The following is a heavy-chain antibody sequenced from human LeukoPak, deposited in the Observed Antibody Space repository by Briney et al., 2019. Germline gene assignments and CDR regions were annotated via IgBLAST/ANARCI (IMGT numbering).Heavy chain of an antibody. CDR3: ASDHGSNGTKFTLNFDS. V-gene: IGHV1-2*02. D-gene: IGHD1-1*01. Sequence: ASVKVSCKASGYTITSYYIHWVRQAPGQGVEGMGWINPNNGATNYAQKCQGGVTITTDTSISTIYMELTRLTSDDTAIYYCASDHGSNGTKFTLNFDSWGQGPLVTVSS. CDR2: INPNNGAT. J-gene: IGHJ4*02. CDR1: GYTITSYY.